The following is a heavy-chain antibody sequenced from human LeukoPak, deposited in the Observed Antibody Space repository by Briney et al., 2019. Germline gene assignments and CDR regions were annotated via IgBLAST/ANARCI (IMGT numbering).Heavy chain of an antibody. CDR1: GFTFSSYA. D-gene: IGHD3-9*01. Sequence: GGSLRLSCAASGFTFSSYAMSWVRQAPGKGLEWVSAISGSGDSTYYVDSVKGRFTISRDNSKNTLYLQMNSLRAEDTAVYYCTRVSDYDILDYWGQGTLVTVSS. CDR3: TRVSDYDILDY. V-gene: IGHV3-23*01. CDR2: ISGSGDST. J-gene: IGHJ4*02.